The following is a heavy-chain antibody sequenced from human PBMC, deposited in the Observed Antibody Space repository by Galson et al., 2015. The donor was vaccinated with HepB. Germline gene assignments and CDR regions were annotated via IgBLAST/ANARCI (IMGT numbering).Heavy chain of an antibody. CDR2: LSPDGSQE. CDR3: VRNPGWSAFDY. D-gene: IGHD2-8*01. CDR1: GFSFSSSW. Sequence: SLRLSCAASGFSFSSSWMNWVRQAPGKGLESVAILSPDGSQENLVDSVKGRFTISRDNAKNSLYLQMNSLRAEDTAVYYCVRNPGWSAFDYWGQGTLVSVSS. J-gene: IGHJ4*02. V-gene: IGHV3-7*01.